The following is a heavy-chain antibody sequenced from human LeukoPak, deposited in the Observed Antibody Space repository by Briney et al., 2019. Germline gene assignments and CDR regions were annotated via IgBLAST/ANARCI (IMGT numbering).Heavy chain of an antibody. Sequence: SSETLSLTCTVSGGSISSGNYYWSWIRQPAGKGLEWIGRFYTSGNTNYNPSLKSRVTISVDMSKNQFSLKLSSLTAADTAVYYCARMSYSYDHFDYWGQGTLATVSS. V-gene: IGHV4-61*02. J-gene: IGHJ4*02. CDR3: ARMSYSYDHFDY. CDR1: GGSISSGNYY. D-gene: IGHD5-18*01. CDR2: FYTSGNT.